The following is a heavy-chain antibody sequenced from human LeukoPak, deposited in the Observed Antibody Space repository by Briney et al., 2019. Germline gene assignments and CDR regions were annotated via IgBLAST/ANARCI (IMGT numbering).Heavy chain of an antibody. CDR1: GGSISSYY. V-gene: IGHV4-4*07. D-gene: IGHD6-13*01. Sequence: PSETLSLTCTVSGGSISSYYWSWIRQPAGKGLEWIGRIYTSGSTNYNPSLKSRVTMSVDTSKNQFSLKLSSVTAADTAVYHCARAGRYSSSWALDYWGQGTLVTVSS. CDR2: IYTSGST. J-gene: IGHJ4*02. CDR3: ARAGRYSSSWALDY.